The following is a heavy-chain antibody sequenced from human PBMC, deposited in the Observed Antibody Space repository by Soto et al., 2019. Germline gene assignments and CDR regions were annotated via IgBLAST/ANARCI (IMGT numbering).Heavy chain of an antibody. D-gene: IGHD3-22*01. CDR1: GYTFTSYD. Sequence: QVQLVQSGAEVKKPGASVKVSCKASGYTFTSYDINWVRQATGQGLEWMGWMNPNSGNTGYAQKLQGRVTMTRNTSISTAYMELSSLRSEDTAVYYCARETLTYYYDGSGYERYFDRWGRGTLVTVSA. V-gene: IGHV1-8*01. CDR3: ARETLTYYYDGSGYERYFDR. J-gene: IGHJ2*01. CDR2: MNPNSGNT.